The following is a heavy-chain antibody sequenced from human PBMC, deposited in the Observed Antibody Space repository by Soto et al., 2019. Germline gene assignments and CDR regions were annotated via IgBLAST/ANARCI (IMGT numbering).Heavy chain of an antibody. Sequence: QVQLVQSGAEVKRPGSSVKVSCKASGDTFNFYSINWVRQAPGLGLEWMGRVNPIDSMSNYAQKFQGRVTMTADKSTTPAYMELSSLRSEDTAIYYCASSYGSGYRAFDYWGQGALVTVSS. D-gene: IGHD3-10*01. J-gene: IGHJ4*02. CDR2: VNPIDSMS. CDR1: GDTFNFYS. V-gene: IGHV1-69*02. CDR3: ASSYGSGYRAFDY.